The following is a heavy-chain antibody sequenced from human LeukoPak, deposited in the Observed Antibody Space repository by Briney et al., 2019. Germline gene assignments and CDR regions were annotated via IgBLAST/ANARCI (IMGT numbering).Heavy chain of an antibody. CDR3: ARGTHEGIAAAGTYFWYFDY. D-gene: IGHD6-13*01. CDR1: GGSISSYY. V-gene: IGHV4-59*01. Sequence: SETLSLTCTVSGGSISSYYWSWIRQPPGKGLEWIGYIYYSGSTNYNPSLKSRVTISVDTSKNQFSLKLSSVNAADTAVYYCARGTHEGIAAAGTYFWYFDYWGQGTLVTVSS. J-gene: IGHJ4*02. CDR2: IYYSGST.